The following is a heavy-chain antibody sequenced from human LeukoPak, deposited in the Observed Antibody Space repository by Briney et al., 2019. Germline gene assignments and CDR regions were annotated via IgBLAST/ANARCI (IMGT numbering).Heavy chain of an antibody. CDR3: AKGGKWDVTPFDY. D-gene: IGHD1-26*01. Sequence: PGGSLRLSCAASGFTFSNFLMTWVRQAPGKGPEWVSAISGSGGDTYYADSVKGRFTISRDNSKNTLYLQMNSLRAEDTAVYYCAKGGKWDVTPFDYWGQGTLVTVSS. V-gene: IGHV3-23*01. CDR2: ISGSGGDT. CDR1: GFTFSNFL. J-gene: IGHJ4*02.